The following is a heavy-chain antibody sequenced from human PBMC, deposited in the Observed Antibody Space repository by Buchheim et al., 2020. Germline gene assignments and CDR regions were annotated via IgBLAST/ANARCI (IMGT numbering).Heavy chain of an antibody. V-gene: IGHV1-2*02. CDR2: INPHSGVT. CDR3: ARNAYYGSGSYYSSHYYYYYGMDV. CDR1: GYTFTGYY. Sequence: QVQLVQSGAEVKNPGASVKVSCKASGYTFTGYYLHWVRQAPGQGLEWMGWINPHSGVTNYAQKFQDRVTMTRDTSISTAYMELSRLRSDDTAVYYCARNAYYGSGSYYSSHYYYYYGMDVWGQGT. J-gene: IGHJ6*02. D-gene: IGHD3-10*01.